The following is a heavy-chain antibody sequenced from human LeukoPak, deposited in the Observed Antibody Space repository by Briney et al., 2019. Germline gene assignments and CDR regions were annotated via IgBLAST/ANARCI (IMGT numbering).Heavy chain of an antibody. Sequence: GGSLRLSCAASGFIVSSRYMSWVRQAPGKGLEWVSAIYSGVGTNYADSVKGRFTISRDNSRNTLYPQMNSLRAEDTAVYYCARDTDTALDVWGQGTTVTVSS. CDR2: IYSGVGT. J-gene: IGHJ6*02. CDR1: GFIVSSRY. V-gene: IGHV3-53*01. CDR3: ARDTDTALDV.